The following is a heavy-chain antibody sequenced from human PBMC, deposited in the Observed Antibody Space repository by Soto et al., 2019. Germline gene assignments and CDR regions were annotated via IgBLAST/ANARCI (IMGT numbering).Heavy chain of an antibody. CDR1: GGTFSSYA. J-gene: IGHJ6*02. D-gene: IGHD3-3*01. CDR2: IIPIFGTA. V-gene: IGHV1-69*06. CDR3: ARLVITIFGVVIIHYGMDV. Sequence: QVQLVQSGAEVKKPGSSVKVSCKASGGTFSSYAISWVRQAPGQGLEWMGGIIPIFGTANYAQKFQGRVTITADKSTSTAYMELSSLRSEDTAVYYCARLVITIFGVVIIHYGMDVWGQGTTVTVSS.